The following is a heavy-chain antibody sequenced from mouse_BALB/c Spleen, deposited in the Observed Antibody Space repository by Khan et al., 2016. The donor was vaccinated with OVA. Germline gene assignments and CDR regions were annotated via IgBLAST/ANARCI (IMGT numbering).Heavy chain of an antibody. CDR2: VSTGGSYT. CDR1: GFTFSTYG. D-gene: IGHD1-1*01. Sequence: EVELVESGGDLVKPGGSLKLSCAASGFTFSTYGMSWVRQAPAKRLVWVATVSTGGSYTYYPDCVKGRFSISRDNAKNTLYLQMSGLRSEDTAMFYCTRLAYYNDSEGFAYWGQGTLVTVSA. J-gene: IGHJ3*01. V-gene: IGHV5-6*01. CDR3: TRLAYYNDSEGFAY.